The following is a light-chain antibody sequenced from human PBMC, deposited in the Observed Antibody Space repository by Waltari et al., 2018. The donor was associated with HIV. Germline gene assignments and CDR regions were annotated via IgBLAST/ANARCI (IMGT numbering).Light chain of an antibody. CDR1: QSVTSGF. J-gene: IGKJ2*01. CDR2: GAS. CDR3: QQYGSSPYT. V-gene: IGKV3-20*01. Sequence: EIVFTQSPRTLSLSPGDTATISCRASQSVTSGFLAWYQQKRGQAPTLLMYGASSRAKGIPDRFSGGGSGTDFTLTISRLEPEDFAVYHCQQYGSSPYTFGQGTRLEIK.